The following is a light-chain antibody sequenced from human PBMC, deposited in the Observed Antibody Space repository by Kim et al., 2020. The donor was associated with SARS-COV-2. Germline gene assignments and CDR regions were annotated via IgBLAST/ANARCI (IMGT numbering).Light chain of an antibody. Sequence: SVSQGQTASITCAGDKLGDKYACWYQQKPGQSPVMVIYQDSKRPSGIPERFSGSNSGNTATLTISGTQAMDETDYYCQAWDSTWVFGGGTQLTVL. CDR2: QDS. J-gene: IGLJ3*02. V-gene: IGLV3-1*01. CDR1: KLGDKY. CDR3: QAWDSTWV.